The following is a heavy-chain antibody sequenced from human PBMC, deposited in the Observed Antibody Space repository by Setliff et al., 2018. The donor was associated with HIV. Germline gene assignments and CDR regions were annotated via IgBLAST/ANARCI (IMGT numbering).Heavy chain of an antibody. D-gene: IGHD4-4*01. CDR1: GFTVSSNY. V-gene: IGHV3-15*01. CDR2: IKSKTDGGTP. Sequence: GGSLRLSCAASGFTVSSNYMSWVRQAPGKGLEWVGRIKSKTDGGTPDYAAPVKGRFTISRDDSKNMLYLQMNTLKTEDTAVYYCTRHSTDPWSLLDYWGQGTLVTVSS. CDR3: TRHSTDPWSLLDY. J-gene: IGHJ4*02.